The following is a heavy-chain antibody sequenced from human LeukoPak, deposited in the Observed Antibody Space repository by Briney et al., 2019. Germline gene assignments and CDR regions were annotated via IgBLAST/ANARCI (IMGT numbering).Heavy chain of an antibody. CDR1: GYTFTSYA. V-gene: IGHV1-2*04. J-gene: IGHJ4*02. CDR3: ARDLGDYSYDY. CDR2: INPNSGGT. D-gene: IGHD4-11*01. Sequence: GASVKVSCKASGYTFTSYAMHWVRQAPGQGLEWMGWINPNSGGTSYAQKFQGWVTMTRDTSISTAYMELSRLRSDDTAVYYCARDLGDYSYDYWGQGTLVTVSS.